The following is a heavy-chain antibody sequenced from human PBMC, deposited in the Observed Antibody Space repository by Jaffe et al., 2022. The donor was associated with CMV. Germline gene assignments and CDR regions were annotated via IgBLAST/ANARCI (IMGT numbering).Heavy chain of an antibody. V-gene: IGHV3-23*01. J-gene: IGHJ3*02. CDR3: AKGIVVVVAAEVDAFDI. CDR2: ISGSGGST. Sequence: EVQLLESGGGLVQPGGSLRLSCAASGFTFSSYAMSWVRQAPGKGLEWVSAISGSGGSTYYADSVKGRFTISRDNSKNTLYLQMNSLRAEDTAVYYCAKGIVVVVAAEVDAFDIWGQGTMVTVSS. D-gene: IGHD2-15*01. CDR1: GFTFSSYA.